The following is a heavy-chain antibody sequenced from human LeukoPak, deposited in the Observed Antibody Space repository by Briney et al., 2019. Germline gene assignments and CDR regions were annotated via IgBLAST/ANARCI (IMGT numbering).Heavy chain of an antibody. V-gene: IGHV3-21*01. CDR1: GFTFSSYN. CDR3: ARQQWLDGAYYLDC. Sequence: GGSLRLSCAASGFTFSSYNMNWVRQAPGKGLEWVSSISTSSSYIYYADSVKGRFTVSRDNAKKSLYLQMNSLGVEDTAVYYCARQQWLDGAYYLDCWGQGTLVTVSS. J-gene: IGHJ4*02. CDR2: ISTSSSYI. D-gene: IGHD6-19*01.